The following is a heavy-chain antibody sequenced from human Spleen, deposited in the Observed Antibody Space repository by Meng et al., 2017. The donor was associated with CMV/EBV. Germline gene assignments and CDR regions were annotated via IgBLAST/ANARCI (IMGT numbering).Heavy chain of an antibody. CDR1: GYISTTYH. J-gene: IGHJ4*02. D-gene: IGHD3-3*01. CDR2: ISVHQGNG. V-gene: IGHV1-18*01. Sequence: ASVKVSCKASGYISTTYHVNWVRQAPGQGLEWMGWISVHQGNGDYAEDFRDRVTMTTDTSTSTAYIEPRNLRSDDTAVYYCAKDKSVAISGVVHYYFDYWGPGTLVTVSS. CDR3: AKDKSVAISGVVHYYFDY.